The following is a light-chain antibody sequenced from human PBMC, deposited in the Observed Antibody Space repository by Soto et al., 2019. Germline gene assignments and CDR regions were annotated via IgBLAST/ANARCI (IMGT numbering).Light chain of an antibody. CDR2: GTS. V-gene: IGKV1-39*01. CDR1: QSISNS. J-gene: IGKJ1*01. CDR3: QQSYSSSWT. Sequence: DIQLTQSPSSLSASVGDRVTISFRASQSISNSLNWYQKKPGKAPNLLSYGTSGVHSGVPSRFSGSGSGTDFNLTISSLQREDFATYYCQQSYSSSWTFGQGTKVDI.